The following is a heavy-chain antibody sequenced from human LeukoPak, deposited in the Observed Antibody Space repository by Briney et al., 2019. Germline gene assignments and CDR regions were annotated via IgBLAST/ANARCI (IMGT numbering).Heavy chain of an antibody. CDR1: GFTFTSHT. D-gene: IGHD6-19*01. Sequence: GGSLRLSCAASGFTFTSHTMHWVRQAPGKGLEWVALISADGYITYYADSVKGRFTISRDNSKNTLYLQMNSLRSEDTAVYYCAREGGGNGWSSTEYWGLGTLVTVSS. J-gene: IGHJ4*02. CDR2: ISADGYIT. V-gene: IGHV3-30-3*01. CDR3: AREGGGNGWSSTEY.